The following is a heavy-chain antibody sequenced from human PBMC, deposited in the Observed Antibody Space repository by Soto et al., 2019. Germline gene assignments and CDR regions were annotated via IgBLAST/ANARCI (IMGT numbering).Heavy chain of an antibody. CDR1: GFTFSSYS. CDR3: ARDLNPRQEMLYALLGY. V-gene: IGHV3-48*01. CDR2: ISGSSSMI. D-gene: IGHD2-8*01. J-gene: IGHJ4*02. Sequence: VQLVESGGGLVQPGGSLRLSCAASGFTFSSYSMNWVRQAPGKGLEWVSYISGSSSMIYYADSVKGRFTISRDNAKNALYLLMNSLRAEDTAVYYCARDLNPRQEMLYALLGYWGQGTLVTGSS.